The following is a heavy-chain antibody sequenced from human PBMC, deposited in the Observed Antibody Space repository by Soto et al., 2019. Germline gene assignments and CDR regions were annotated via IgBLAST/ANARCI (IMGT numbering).Heavy chain of an antibody. Sequence: PGGSLRLSCAASGFTFSSYWMSWVRQAPGKGLEWVANIKQDGSEKYYVDSVKGRFTISRDNAKNSLYLQMNSLRAEDTAVYYCARSGYSRGWYREYYFDYWGQGTLVTVSS. CDR1: GFTFSSYW. J-gene: IGHJ4*02. V-gene: IGHV3-7*01. CDR3: ARSGYSRGWYREYYFDY. CDR2: IKQDGSEK. D-gene: IGHD6-19*01.